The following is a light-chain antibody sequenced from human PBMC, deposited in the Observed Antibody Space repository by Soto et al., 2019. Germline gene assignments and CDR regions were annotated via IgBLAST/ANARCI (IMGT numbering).Light chain of an antibody. J-gene: IGKJ4*01. CDR1: QTVSNSY. CDR2: GVS. CDR3: QQLHTYLLT. Sequence: DIVLTQSPGSLSLSPGERATLSCRASQTVSNSYLAWYQQKHGQAPRLLLYGVSHRAAGIPDRFSGSESGTDFTLTISRLEPEDFAVYYCQQLHTYLLTFGGGTKVQIK. V-gene: IGKV3-20*01.